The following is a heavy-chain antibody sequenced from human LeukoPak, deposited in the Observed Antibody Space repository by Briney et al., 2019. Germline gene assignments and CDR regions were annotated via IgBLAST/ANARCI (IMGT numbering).Heavy chain of an antibody. CDR1: GYTFTVYY. CDR3: ARDRVPAAMGLLYGMDV. Sequence: ASVKVSCKASGYTFTVYYMHWVRQAPGQGLEWMGWINPNSGGTNYAQKFQGWVTMTRDTSISTAYMELSRLRSDDTAVYYCARDRVPAAMGLLYGMDVWGQGTTVTVSS. D-gene: IGHD2-2*01. J-gene: IGHJ6*02. CDR2: INPNSGGT. V-gene: IGHV1-2*04.